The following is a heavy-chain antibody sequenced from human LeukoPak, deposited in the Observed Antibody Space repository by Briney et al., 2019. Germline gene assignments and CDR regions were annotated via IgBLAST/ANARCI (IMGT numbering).Heavy chain of an antibody. CDR3: ARALGYCSSTSCLYDY. CDR1: GCTFTSYG. V-gene: IGHV1-18*04. CDR2: ISAYNGNT. Sequence: ASVKVSCKASGCTFTSYGISWVRQAPGRGLEWMGWISAYNGNTNYAQKLQGRVTMTTDTSTSTAYMELRSLRSDDTAVYYCARALGYCSSTSCLYDYWGQGTLVTVSS. J-gene: IGHJ4*02. D-gene: IGHD2-2*01.